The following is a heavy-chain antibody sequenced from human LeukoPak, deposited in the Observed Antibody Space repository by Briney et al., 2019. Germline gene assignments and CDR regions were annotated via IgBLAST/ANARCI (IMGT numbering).Heavy chain of an antibody. Sequence: PSETLSLTCTVSGGSISGYYWNWIRQPPGKGLECIGYIYYTGNTNYNPSLNSRVTILVDTSKNQFSLKLSSVTAADTAVYYCASFIEYTSSDAFDIWGQGTMVTVSS. CDR2: IYYTGNT. V-gene: IGHV4-59*01. CDR3: ASFIEYTSSDAFDI. D-gene: IGHD6-6*01. CDR1: GGSISGYY. J-gene: IGHJ3*02.